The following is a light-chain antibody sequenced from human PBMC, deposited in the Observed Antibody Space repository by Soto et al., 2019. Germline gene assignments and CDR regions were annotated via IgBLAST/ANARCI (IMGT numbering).Light chain of an antibody. CDR1: QSVSYN. Sequence: ETVMTQSPATLSVSPGDRATLSCSASQSVSYNLAWYQQKPGRAPRLLIYDASTRATGIPARFSGSASGTEFTLTISSLLSEDFAVYYCQQYNNWPLTFGGGTKVDIK. J-gene: IGKJ4*01. CDR3: QQYNNWPLT. CDR2: DAS. V-gene: IGKV3D-15*01.